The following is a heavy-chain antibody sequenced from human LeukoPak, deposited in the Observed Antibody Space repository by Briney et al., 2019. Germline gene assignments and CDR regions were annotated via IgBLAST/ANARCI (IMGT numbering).Heavy chain of an antibody. CDR1: GYSFTSYW. V-gene: IGHV5-51*01. J-gene: IGHJ4*02. Sequence: GESLKTSCKGSGYSFTSYWIGWVRQMPGKGLEWMGIIYPDDSDTRYSPSFQGQVTISADKSISTAYLQWSSLKDSDTAMYYCARNTPYGDPEADYWGQGTLVTVSS. CDR2: IYPDDSDT. D-gene: IGHD4-17*01. CDR3: ARNTPYGDPEADY.